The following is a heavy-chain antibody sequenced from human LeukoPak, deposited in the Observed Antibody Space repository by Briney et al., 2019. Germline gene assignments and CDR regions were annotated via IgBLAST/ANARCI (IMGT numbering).Heavy chain of an antibody. CDR1: GDSISSYY. Sequence: SETLSLTCTVSGDSISSYYWSWVRQPPGKGLEWIGYIYYSGNTNYNPSLKSRVTISVDTSKNQISLKLSSVTAADTAVYYCARHKWELDAFDIWGQGTRVTVSS. J-gene: IGHJ3*02. D-gene: IGHD1-26*01. CDR3: ARHKWELDAFDI. CDR2: IYYSGNT. V-gene: IGHV4-59*08.